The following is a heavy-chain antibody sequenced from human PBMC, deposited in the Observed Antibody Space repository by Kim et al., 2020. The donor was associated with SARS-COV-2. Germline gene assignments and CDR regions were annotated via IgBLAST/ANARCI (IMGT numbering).Heavy chain of an antibody. V-gene: IGHV3-30*04. CDR1: GFTFSQFA. Sequence: GGSLRLSCAASGFTFSQFAIHWVRQAPGQGLEWVALIGYDGSLKEYADSVRGRFTISRDNSKNTVNLQMTSLTTEDTAIYYCARRGPGRDKAMGYYFDFWGQGSLVTVSS. J-gene: IGHJ4*02. CDR3: ARRGPGRDKAMGYYFDF. CDR2: IGYDGSLK. D-gene: IGHD5-18*01.